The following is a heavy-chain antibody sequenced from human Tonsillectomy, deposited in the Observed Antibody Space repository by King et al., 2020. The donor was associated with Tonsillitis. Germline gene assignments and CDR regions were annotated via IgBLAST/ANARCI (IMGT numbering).Heavy chain of an antibody. V-gene: IGHV4-39*01. CDR3: ARAAFTVVTPRAAFDI. CDR1: GGSLSSSSYY. Sequence: QVQLKESGPGLVKPSETLSLTCTVSGGSLSSSSYYWGWIRQPPGTGLEWIGSIYYSGSTYYNQSLKSRVTISVDTSKNQFSLKLSSVTAADTAVYYCARAAFTVVTPRAAFDIWGQGTMVTVSS. D-gene: IGHD4-23*01. CDR2: IYYSGST. J-gene: IGHJ3*02.